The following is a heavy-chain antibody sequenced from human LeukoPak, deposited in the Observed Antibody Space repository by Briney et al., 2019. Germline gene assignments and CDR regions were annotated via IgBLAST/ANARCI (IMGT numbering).Heavy chain of an antibody. CDR3: AKDRPGSPSSFGY. CDR2: ISGSGGST. V-gene: IGHV3-23*01. J-gene: IGHJ4*02. CDR1: GFTFSSYA. Sequence: PGGSLRLSCASSGFTFSSYAMSWVRQAPGKGLEGGSAISGSGGSTYYADSVKGRFTISRDNSKNTLYLQMSSLRAEDTAVYYCAKDRPGSPSSFGYWGQGTLVTVSS. D-gene: IGHD1-26*01.